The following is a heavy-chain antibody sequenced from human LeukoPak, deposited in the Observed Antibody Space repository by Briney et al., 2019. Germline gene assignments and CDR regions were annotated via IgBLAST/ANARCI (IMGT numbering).Heavy chain of an antibody. CDR3: ARGDYGDPLAALEAYFVY. CDR2: TYYRSKWYN. J-gene: IGHJ4*02. CDR1: GDSVSSNSAA. Sequence: SQTLSLTCAISGDSVSSNSAAWNWIRQSPSRGLEWLGRTYYRSKWYNDYAVSAKSRITINPDTSKNQFSLKLRSVTAADTALYCCARGDYGDPLAALEAYFVYWGQGTLVTVS. D-gene: IGHD4-17*01. V-gene: IGHV6-1*01.